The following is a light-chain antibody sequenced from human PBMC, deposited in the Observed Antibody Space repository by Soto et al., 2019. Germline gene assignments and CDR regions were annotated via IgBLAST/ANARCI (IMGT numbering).Light chain of an antibody. CDR3: QQYNNWPRT. CDR1: QSVSSN. CDR2: GAS. J-gene: IGKJ1*01. V-gene: IGKV3-15*01. Sequence: EIVMTQSPATLSVSPGERATLSCRASQSVSSNLAWYQQKPGQAPRLLLYGASTRGTGIPARFSGSGSGTQFTLTISSLQSEDFAVYYWQQYNNWPRTFGQGNKVDIK.